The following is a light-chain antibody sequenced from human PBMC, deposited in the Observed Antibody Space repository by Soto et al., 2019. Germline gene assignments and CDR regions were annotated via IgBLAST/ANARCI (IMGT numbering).Light chain of an antibody. J-gene: IGLJ3*02. CDR1: SSDIGGYDY. CDR3: SSYAGSNNLV. V-gene: IGLV2-8*01. CDR2: EVN. Sequence: QSVLTQPPSASGSPGQSVTISCTETSSDIGGYDYVSWYQQHPGKAPKLIIYEVNKRPSGVPDRFSGSKSGNTASLIVSGLQAEDEADYYCSSYAGSNNLVFAGGTKVTVL.